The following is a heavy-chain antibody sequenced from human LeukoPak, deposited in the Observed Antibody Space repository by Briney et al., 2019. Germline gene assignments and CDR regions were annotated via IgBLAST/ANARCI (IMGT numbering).Heavy chain of an antibody. J-gene: IGHJ4*02. V-gene: IGHV1-2*02. CDR1: GYTFTGYY. D-gene: IGHD1-26*01. CDR3: ARLRYSGSHLLDY. Sequence: GASVKVSCKASGYTFTGYYMHWVRQAPGQGLEWMGWINPNSGGTNYAQKFQGRVTMTRDTSISTAYMELSRLRSDDTAVYYCARLRYSGSHLLDYWGQRTLVTVSS. CDR2: INPNSGGT.